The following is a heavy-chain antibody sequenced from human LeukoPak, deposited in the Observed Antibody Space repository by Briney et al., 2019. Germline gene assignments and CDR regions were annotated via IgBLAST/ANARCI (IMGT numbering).Heavy chain of an antibody. CDR2: IYYSGST. CDR3: ARVGGYCSGGTCYPEYTWFDP. V-gene: IGHV4-61*01. J-gene: IGHJ5*02. Sequence: SETLSLTCTVSGGSVSSGSYYWSWIRQPPGKALEWIGNIYYSGSTNYNPSLKSRVTISVDTSKNQVSLKLSSVTAADTAVYYCARVGGYCSGGTCYPEYTWFDPWGQGTLVIVSS. CDR1: GGSVSSGSYY. D-gene: IGHD2-15*01.